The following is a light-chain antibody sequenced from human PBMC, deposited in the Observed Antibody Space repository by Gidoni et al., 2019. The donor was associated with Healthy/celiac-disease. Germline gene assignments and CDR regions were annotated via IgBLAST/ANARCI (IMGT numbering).Light chain of an antibody. CDR1: QSVLYSSNNKNY. CDR2: WAS. J-gene: IGKJ1*01. Sequence: DIVMTQSPDSLAVSLGERATINCKSSQSVLYSSNNKNYLAWYQQKPGQPTKLLIYWASTRESGVPDRFSGSGSVTDFTLTISSLQAEDGAVYYCQQYYSNPRTFGQGTKVEIK. V-gene: IGKV4-1*01. CDR3: QQYYSNPRT.